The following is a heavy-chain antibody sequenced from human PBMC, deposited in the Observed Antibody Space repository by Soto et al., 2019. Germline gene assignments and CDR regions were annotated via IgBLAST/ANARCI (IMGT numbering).Heavy chain of an antibody. J-gene: IGHJ4*02. CDR1: GFTFDDYA. CDR2: ISWNSGSI. CDR3: AKARGIHFGNYFDY. Sequence: EVQLVESGGGLVQPGRSLRLSCAASGFTFDDYAMHWVRQAPGKGLEWVSGISWNSGSIGYADSVKGRFTISRDNAKNSLYLQMTSLRAEDTALYYCAKARGIHFGNYFDYWGQGTLVTVSS. V-gene: IGHV3-9*01. D-gene: IGHD3-10*01.